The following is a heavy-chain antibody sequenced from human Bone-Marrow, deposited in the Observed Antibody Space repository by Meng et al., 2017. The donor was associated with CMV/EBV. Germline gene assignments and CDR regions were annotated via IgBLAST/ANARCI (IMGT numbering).Heavy chain of an antibody. CDR1: GFTFNTYD. CDR3: TRSPNGMAV. CDR2: IGTRGDT. Sequence: GESLKISCAASGFTFNTYDLHWVRQTTREGLEWVSGIGTRGDTYYASSVKGRFTISRENAKKSFYLQMNNLRVGDTAVYYCTRSPNGMAVWGQGDTVTGSS. J-gene: IGHJ6*02. V-gene: IGHV3-13*01.